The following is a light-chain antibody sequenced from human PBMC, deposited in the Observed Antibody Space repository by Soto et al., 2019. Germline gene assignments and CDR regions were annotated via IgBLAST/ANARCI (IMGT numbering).Light chain of an antibody. V-gene: IGKV1-39*01. CDR1: QTITHY. CDR2: DAS. Sequence: DIHMSQSPSFLSASVGASVTFTCRANQTITHYLNWYQQKPGRAPALLIYDASSLQSGVPSRFSGRGSGTDFSLTISSLQLADFATYYCQQSYVLPRTFGQGTRLEIK. J-gene: IGKJ5*01. CDR3: QQSYVLPRT.